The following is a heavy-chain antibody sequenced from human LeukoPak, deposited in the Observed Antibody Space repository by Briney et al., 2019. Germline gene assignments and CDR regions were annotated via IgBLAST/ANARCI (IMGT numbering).Heavy chain of an antibody. CDR1: GFTFSSYA. CDR3: AKDPTYVSSGSGHFDY. V-gene: IGHV3-23*01. J-gene: IGHJ4*02. CDR2: ISGSGGST. Sequence: PGGSLRLSCAASGFTFSSYAMSWVRQAPGKGLEWVSAISGSGGSTYYADSVKGRFTISRDNSKNTLYLQMNSLRAEDTAVYYCAKDPTYVSSGSGHFDYWGQGTLVTVSS. D-gene: IGHD3-22*01.